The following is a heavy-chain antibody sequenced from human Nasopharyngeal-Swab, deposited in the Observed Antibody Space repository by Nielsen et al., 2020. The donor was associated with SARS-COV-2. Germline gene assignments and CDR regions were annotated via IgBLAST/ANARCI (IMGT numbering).Heavy chain of an antibody. J-gene: IGHJ4*02. CDR2: INSDGSRT. D-gene: IGHD7-27*01. Sequence: GESLKISCAVSGFTFSDSWIHWVRQAPGKGLVWVSRINSDGSRTGYADSVKGRFTISRDNAKNTLYLQMNSLRSEDTAVYYCARDFDKTGDWGQGTLVTVSS. CDR3: ARDFDKTGD. V-gene: IGHV3-74*01. CDR1: GFTFSDSW.